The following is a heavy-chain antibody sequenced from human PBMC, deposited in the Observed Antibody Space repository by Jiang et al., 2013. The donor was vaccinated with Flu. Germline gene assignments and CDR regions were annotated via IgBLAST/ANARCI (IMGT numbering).Heavy chain of an antibody. V-gene: IGHV3-43*01. CDR2: ISWDGGRT. D-gene: IGHD6-13*01. Sequence: QLLESGGVVVQPGGSLRLSCAASGFTFDDYSIHWVRQAPGKGLEWVSLISWDGGRTYYADSVKGRFTISRDNSKNSLYLQMNSLRTEDTALYYCAKSGGTAAGRVEDQYYGMDVWGQGTTVTVSS. J-gene: IGHJ6*02. CDR1: GFTFDDYS. CDR3: AKSGGTAAGRVEDQYYGMDV.